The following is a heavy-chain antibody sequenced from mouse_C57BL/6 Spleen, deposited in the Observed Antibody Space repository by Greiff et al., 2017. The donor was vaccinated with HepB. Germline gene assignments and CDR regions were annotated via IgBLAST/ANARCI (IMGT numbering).Heavy chain of an antibody. J-gene: IGHJ4*01. Sequence: QVQLQQPGTELVKPGASAKLSCKASGYTFTSYWMHWVKQRPGQGLEWIGNINPSNGGTNYNEKFKSKATLTGDKSSSTAYLQLSSLTSEDSAVYYCARTHYYGSSPYAMDDWGQGTSVTVSS. V-gene: IGHV1-53*01. D-gene: IGHD1-1*01. CDR2: INPSNGGT. CDR3: ARTHYYGSSPYAMDD. CDR1: GYTFTSYW.